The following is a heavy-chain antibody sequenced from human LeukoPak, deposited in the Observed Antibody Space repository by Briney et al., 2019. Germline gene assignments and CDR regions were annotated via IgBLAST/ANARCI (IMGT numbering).Heavy chain of an antibody. D-gene: IGHD2-2*01. V-gene: IGHV1-46*01. CDR2: INPSGGST. CDR1: GYTFTSYY. CDR3: AGDQEVVPAATGLRY. Sequence: ASVKVSCKASGYTFTSYYMHWVRQAPGQGLEWMGIINPSGGSTSYAQKFQGRVTMTRDTSTSTVYMELSSLRSEDTAVYYCAGDQEVVPAATGLRYWGQGTLVTVSS. J-gene: IGHJ4*02.